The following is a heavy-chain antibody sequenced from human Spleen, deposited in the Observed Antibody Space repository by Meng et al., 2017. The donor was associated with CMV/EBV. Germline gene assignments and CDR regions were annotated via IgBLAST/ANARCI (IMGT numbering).Heavy chain of an antibody. Sequence: SGSRFSNYVITWVRQAPGQGLEWMGGIIPVFGTANYAQKFQGRVTITTDESTSTAYMELSSLRSEDTAVYYCARGGITMVRGPLGYWGQGTLVTVSS. CDR2: IIPVFGTA. J-gene: IGHJ4*02. CDR1: GSRFSNYV. CDR3: ARGGITMVRGPLGY. V-gene: IGHV1-69*05. D-gene: IGHD3-10*01.